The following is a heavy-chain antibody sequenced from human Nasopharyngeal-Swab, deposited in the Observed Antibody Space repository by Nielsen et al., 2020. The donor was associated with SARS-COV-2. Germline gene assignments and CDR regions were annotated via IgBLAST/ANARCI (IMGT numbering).Heavy chain of an antibody. D-gene: IGHD6-19*01. J-gene: IGHJ5*02. CDR1: GFTFDNYE. CDR2: ISTSGATI. V-gene: IGHV3-48*03. CDR3: ARASRGWS. Sequence: GESLKISCAASGFTFDNYEMNWVRQAPGKGLEWVSYISTSGATIHYADSWRGRFTISRDNAKKSLHLQMNSLRAEDTAVYYCARASRGWSWGQGTPVTVSS.